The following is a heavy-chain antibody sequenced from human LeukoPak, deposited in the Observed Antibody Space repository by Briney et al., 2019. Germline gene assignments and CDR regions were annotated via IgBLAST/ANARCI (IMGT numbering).Heavy chain of an antibody. D-gene: IGHD5-18*01. J-gene: IGHJ4*02. V-gene: IGHV4-59*01. CDR1: GGSISSYY. CDR2: IHYRGST. Sequence: SETLSLTCTVSGGSISSYYWSWIRQPPGKGLEWIGYIHYRGSTNYNPSLKSRVTISVDTSKNQFSLKLSSPTAADTAVYYCARSVLGYSYGLHIDYWGQGTLVTVSS. CDR3: ARSVLGYSYGLHIDY.